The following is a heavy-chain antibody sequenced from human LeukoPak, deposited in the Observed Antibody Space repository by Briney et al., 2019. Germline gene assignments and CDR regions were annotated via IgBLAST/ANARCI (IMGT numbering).Heavy chain of an antibody. J-gene: IGHJ4*02. CDR1: GFPFSSYW. CDR3: TRVGYIDEGIDY. CDR2: IKQDGSKK. D-gene: IGHD5-24*01. V-gene: IGHV3-7*04. Sequence: GSLRLSCVASGFPFSSYWMTWVRKAPGKGLEWVANIKQDGSKKSYVDSVKGRFTISGDNAKNSLYPQMNSLRAEDTAIYYCTRVGYIDEGIDYWGQGTLVTVSS.